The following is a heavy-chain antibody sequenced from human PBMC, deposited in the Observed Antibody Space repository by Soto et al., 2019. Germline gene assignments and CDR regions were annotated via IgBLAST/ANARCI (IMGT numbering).Heavy chain of an antibody. CDR3: ASHDFWSGYPDY. Sequence: GGSLRLSCAASGFTFSSYAMSWVRQAPGKGLEWVSAISGSGGSTYYADSVKGRFTISRDNSKNTLYLQMNSLRAEDTAVYYCASHDFWSGYPDYWGQGTLVTVSS. CDR1: GFTFSSYA. V-gene: IGHV3-23*01. CDR2: ISGSGGST. D-gene: IGHD3-3*01. J-gene: IGHJ4*02.